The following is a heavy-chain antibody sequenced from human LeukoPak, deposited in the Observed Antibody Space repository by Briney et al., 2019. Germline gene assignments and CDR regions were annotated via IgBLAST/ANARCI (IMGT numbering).Heavy chain of an antibody. CDR1: GFTFNSYW. D-gene: IGHD3-9*01. CDR3: ARLEDYDILTGFDY. Sequence: PGGSLRLSCAASGFTFNSYWMSWVRQAPGKGLERVANIKQDGSEKYYVDSVKGRFTISRDNAKNSLYLQMNSLRAEDTALYYCARLEDYDILTGFDYWGQGTLVTVSS. CDR2: IKQDGSEK. J-gene: IGHJ4*02. V-gene: IGHV3-7*01.